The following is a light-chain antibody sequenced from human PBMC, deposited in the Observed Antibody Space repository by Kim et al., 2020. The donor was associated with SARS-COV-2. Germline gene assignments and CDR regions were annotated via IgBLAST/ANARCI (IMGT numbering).Light chain of an antibody. CDR3: QQYGSVPVT. J-gene: IGKJ5*01. Sequence: PGDGATLSCRASQSLSSTYLAWYQHKPGQPPRLLVYGASNRATGIPDRFSGSGSGTDFTLTISRLEPEDFAVYYCQQYGSVPVTFGQGTRLEIK. V-gene: IGKV3-20*01. CDR2: GAS. CDR1: QSLSSTY.